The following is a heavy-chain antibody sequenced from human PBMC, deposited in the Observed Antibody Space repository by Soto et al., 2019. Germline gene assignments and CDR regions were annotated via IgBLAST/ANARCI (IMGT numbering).Heavy chain of an antibody. D-gene: IGHD2-15*01. Sequence: QVQLVESGGGVVQPGRSLRLSCAASGFTFSSYAMHWVRQAPGKGLECVAVISYDGSNKFYRDSVKDRFTITRDNSKNTLYLQITSLRYEDTAVYYCARGDREDIAVVVGARPGEYGADAWGQGTTVTVSS. CDR1: GFTFSSYA. V-gene: IGHV3-30-3*01. J-gene: IGHJ6*02. CDR3: ARGDREDIAVVVGARPGEYGADA. CDR2: ISYDGSNK.